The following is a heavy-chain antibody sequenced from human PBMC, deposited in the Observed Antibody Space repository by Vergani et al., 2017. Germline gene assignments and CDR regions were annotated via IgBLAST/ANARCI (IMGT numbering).Heavy chain of an antibody. CDR1: GYTFTNYY. CDR2: INPSGGST. CDR3: ARPHGDILPPDPRRLDY. V-gene: IGHV1-46*03. Sequence: QVLLVQSGAEVKKPGASVRVSCKTSGYTFTNYYIHWVRQAPGQGLEGMGIINPSGGSTTYAQQFQGRLTITTDTSTSTVYMDLSNLRSEDTAVYYCARPHGDILPPDPRRLDYWGQGTLVTVSS. J-gene: IGHJ4*02.